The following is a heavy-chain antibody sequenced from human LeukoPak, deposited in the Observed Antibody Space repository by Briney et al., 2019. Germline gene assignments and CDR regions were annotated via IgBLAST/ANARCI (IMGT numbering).Heavy chain of an antibody. J-gene: IGHJ3*02. D-gene: IGHD3-3*01. CDR2: IYYSGST. CDR3: ARDKWSGEAFDI. CDR1: GGSISSYY. Sequence: SETVSLTCTVSGGSISSYYWSWIRQPPGKGLEWIGYIYYSGSTNYNPSLKSRVTISVDTSKNQFSLKLSSVTAADTAVYYCARDKWSGEAFDIWGQGTMVTVSS. V-gene: IGHV4-59*01.